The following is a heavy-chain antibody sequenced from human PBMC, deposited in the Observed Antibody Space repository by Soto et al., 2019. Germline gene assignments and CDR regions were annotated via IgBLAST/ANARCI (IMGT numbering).Heavy chain of an antibody. V-gene: IGHV4-30-4*01. Sequence: QVQLQESGPGLVKPPQTLSLTCTVAGVSISSGDYYWSWIRQPPGKGLEWIGYIYYSGSTYYNPSLKRRVTISVDTSKNQFSLKLSSVPAADTAVYYCASRDGDKLPLNYWGQGTLVTVSS. CDR2: IYYSGST. CDR1: GVSISSGDYY. J-gene: IGHJ4*02. D-gene: IGHD3-9*01. CDR3: ASRDGDKLPLNY.